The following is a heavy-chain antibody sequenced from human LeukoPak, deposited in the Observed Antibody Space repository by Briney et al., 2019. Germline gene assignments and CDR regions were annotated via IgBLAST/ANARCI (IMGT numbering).Heavy chain of an antibody. V-gene: IGHV4-59*01. CDR3: AREYTPYCSSTSCYDHMPYYCYYMDV. D-gene: IGHD2-2*01. CDR1: GGSISSYY. J-gene: IGHJ6*03. Sequence: PSQTLSLTCTVSGGSISSYYWSWIRQPPGKGLEWIGYIYSIVTTNYNPSLKSRVTISVDTSKNQFSLKLSSVTAADTAVYYCAREYTPYCSSTSCYDHMPYYCYYMDVWGKGTTVTVYS. CDR2: IYSIVTT.